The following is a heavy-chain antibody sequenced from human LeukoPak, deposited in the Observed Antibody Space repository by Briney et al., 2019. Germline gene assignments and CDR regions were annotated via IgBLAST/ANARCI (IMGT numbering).Heavy chain of an antibody. J-gene: IGHJ5*02. CDR3: ARAPGGQMATSNH. Sequence: GGSLRLSCAASGFTFSSYAMHWVRQAAGKGLEWVAVISYDGSNKYYADSVKGRFTISRDNSKNTLYLQMNSLRAEDTAVYYCARAPGGQMATSNHWGQGTLVTVSS. V-gene: IGHV3-30-3*01. CDR2: ISYDGSNK. CDR1: GFTFSSYA. D-gene: IGHD5-24*01.